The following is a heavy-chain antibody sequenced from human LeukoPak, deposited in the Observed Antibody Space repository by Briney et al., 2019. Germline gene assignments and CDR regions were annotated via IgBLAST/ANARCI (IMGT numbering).Heavy chain of an antibody. CDR1: GFTFSTYS. Sequence: GGSLRLSCAASGFTFSTYSMTWVRQAPGKGLEWVSYISSSSTIYYADSVKGRFTISRDNAKSSLYLQMNSLRVEDTAVYYCARGYYYYYMDVWGKGTTVTVSS. D-gene: IGHD3-22*01. J-gene: IGHJ6*03. CDR3: ARGYYYYYMDV. CDR2: ISSSSTI. V-gene: IGHV3-48*04.